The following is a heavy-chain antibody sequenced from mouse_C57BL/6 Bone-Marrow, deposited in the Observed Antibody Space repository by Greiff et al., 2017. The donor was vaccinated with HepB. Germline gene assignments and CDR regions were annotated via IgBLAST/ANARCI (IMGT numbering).Heavy chain of an antibody. V-gene: IGHV8-8*01. CDR1: GFSLSTFGMG. J-gene: IGHJ3*01. CDR3: ARIGSVYYGSSYPAWFAY. CDR2: IWWDDDK. Sequence: QVTLKVSGPGILQPSQTLSLTCSFSGFSLSTFGMGVGWIRQPSGKGLEWLAHIWWDDDKYYNPALKSRLTISKDTSKNQVFLKIANVATADTATYYCARIGSVYYGSSYPAWFAYWGQGTLVTVSA. D-gene: IGHD1-1*01.